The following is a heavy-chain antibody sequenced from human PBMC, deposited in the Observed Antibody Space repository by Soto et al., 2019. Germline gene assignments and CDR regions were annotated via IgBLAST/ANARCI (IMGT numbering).Heavy chain of an antibody. V-gene: IGHV4-31*03. D-gene: IGHD4-17*01. CDR2: IYYSGST. J-gene: IGHJ4*02. CDR1: GGSISSGGYY. Sequence: TLSLTCTVSGGSISSGGYYWSWIRQHPGKGLEWIGYIYYSGSTYYNPSLKSRVTISVDTSKNQFSLKLSSVTAADTAVYYCARSDPIFDDYGPFDYWGQGTLVTVSS. CDR3: ARSDPIFDDYGPFDY.